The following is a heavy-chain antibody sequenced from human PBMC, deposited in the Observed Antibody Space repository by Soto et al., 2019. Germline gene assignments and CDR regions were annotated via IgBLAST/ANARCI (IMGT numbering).Heavy chain of an antibody. J-gene: IGHJ4*02. D-gene: IGHD7-27*01. CDR1: GYSISSGYY. Sequence: SETLSLTCAVSGYSISSGYYWGWIRQPPGKGLEWIGSIYHSGSTYYNPSLKSRVIVSVDTSKNQFSLKLSSVTAADTAVYHCARAPGDLLYYFAFWGQGTLVTVSS. V-gene: IGHV4-38-2*01. CDR2: IYHSGST. CDR3: ARAPGDLLYYFAF.